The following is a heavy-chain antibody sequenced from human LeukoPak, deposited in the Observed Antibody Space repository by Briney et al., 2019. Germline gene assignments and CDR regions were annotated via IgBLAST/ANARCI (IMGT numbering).Heavy chain of an antibody. D-gene: IGHD6-13*01. Sequence: PSETLSLTCAVYGGSFSGYYWSWIRQPPGKGLEWIGEINHSGSTNYNPSLKSRVTISVDTSKNQFSLKLSSVTAADTAVYYCARGYSSSSYIWFDPWGQGTLVTVSS. CDR2: INHSGST. J-gene: IGHJ5*02. CDR3: ARGYSSSSYIWFDP. CDR1: GGSFSGYY. V-gene: IGHV4-34*01.